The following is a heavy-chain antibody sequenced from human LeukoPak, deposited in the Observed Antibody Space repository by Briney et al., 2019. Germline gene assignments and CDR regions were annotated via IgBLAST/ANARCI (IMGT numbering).Heavy chain of an antibody. Sequence: AGGSLRLSCAASGFTFSTFAMIWVRQPPGKGLEWVSSIFPSGGEIHYADSVRGRFTISRDNAKNSLYLQMNSLRAEDTAVYYCAELGITMIGGVWGKGTTVTISS. CDR1: GFTFSTFA. CDR2: IFPSGGEI. J-gene: IGHJ6*04. CDR3: AELGITMIGGV. V-gene: IGHV3-23*01. D-gene: IGHD3-10*02.